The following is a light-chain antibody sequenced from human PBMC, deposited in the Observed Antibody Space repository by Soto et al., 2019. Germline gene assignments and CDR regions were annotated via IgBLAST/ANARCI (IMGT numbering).Light chain of an antibody. CDR2: TAS. CDR3: QQSFRLPLT. J-gene: IGKJ4*01. Sequence: DIQMTQSPSSLSASIGDSITITCRTGQNIRNYLSWYQLKPGKAPKLLIHTASSLQSAVPSRFSGSASGTDFTLTISSLQPEDFATYYCQQSFRLPLTFGGGTKVEIK. V-gene: IGKV1-39*01. CDR1: QNIRNY.